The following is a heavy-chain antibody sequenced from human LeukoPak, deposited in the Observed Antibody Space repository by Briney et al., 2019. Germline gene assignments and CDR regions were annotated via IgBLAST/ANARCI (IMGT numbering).Heavy chain of an antibody. V-gene: IGHV4-4*07. D-gene: IGHD3-3*01. CDR1: GGSISSYY. CDR2: IYTSGST. CDR3: ARSCSSTSCYTFETYYDFWSGYFGWFDP. Sequence: TSETLSLTCTVSGGSISSYYWSWIRQPAGKGLEWIGRIYTSGSTNYNPSLKSRVTMSVDTSKNQFSLKLSSVTAADTAVYYCARSCSSTSCYTFETYYDFWSGYFGWFDPWGQGTLVTVSS. J-gene: IGHJ5*02.